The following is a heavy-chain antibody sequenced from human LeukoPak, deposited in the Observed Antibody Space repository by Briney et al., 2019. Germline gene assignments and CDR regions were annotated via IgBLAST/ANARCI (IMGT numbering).Heavy chain of an antibody. CDR1: GYTFTGYY. J-gene: IGHJ6*03. V-gene: IGHV1-46*01. Sequence: ASVKVSCKASGYTFTGYYMHWVRQAPGQGLEWMGIINPSGGSTSYAQKFQGRVTMTRDMSTSTVYMELSSLRSEDTAVYYCARDYSYDSSGYYYVDYYYYYMDVWGKGTTVTVSS. CDR3: ARDYSYDSSGYYYVDYYYYYMDV. CDR2: INPSGGST. D-gene: IGHD3-22*01.